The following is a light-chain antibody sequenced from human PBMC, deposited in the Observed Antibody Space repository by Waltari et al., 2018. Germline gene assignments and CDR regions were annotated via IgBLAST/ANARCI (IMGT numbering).Light chain of an antibody. CDR1: QSISSY. J-gene: IGKJ1*01. V-gene: IGKV1-39*01. CDR3: QQSYSTPQT. CDR2: AAS. Sequence: DIQMTQSPSSLSASVGDRVTITCRAGQSISSYLNWYQQKPGKAPELLIYAASSLQSGVPSRFSGSGSGTDFTLTISSLQPEDFATYYCQQSYSTPQTFGQGTKVDIK.